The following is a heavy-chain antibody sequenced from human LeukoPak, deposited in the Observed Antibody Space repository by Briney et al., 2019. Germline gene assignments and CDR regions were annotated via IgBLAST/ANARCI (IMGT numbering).Heavy chain of an antibody. D-gene: IGHD1-26*01. CDR2: IYPSDSDT. Sequence: RTGESLKISCKGSGYRFTTYWIAWVRQMPGKGLEWMGIIYPSDSDTRYSPTFQGQVTISADKSINTAYLQWSSLKASDTAMYYCARQDGSEYPSDYWGQGTLVTVSS. CDR3: ARQDGSEYPSDY. J-gene: IGHJ4*02. CDR1: GYRFTTYW. V-gene: IGHV5-51*01.